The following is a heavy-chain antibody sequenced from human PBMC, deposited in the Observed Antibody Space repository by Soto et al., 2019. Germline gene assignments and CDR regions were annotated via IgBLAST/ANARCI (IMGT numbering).Heavy chain of an antibody. CDR3: AKGNGAYYYEN. V-gene: IGHV3-23*01. D-gene: IGHD2-8*01. Sequence: PVGSLRLSCTTSGFTFTTFSMTWVRQAPGKGLEWVSTINTGATTYYADSAKGRFTVSRDNSKKMLYLHMNSLRAEDTAVYYCAKGNGAYYYENWGQGTLVTVSS. CDR2: INTGATT. J-gene: IGHJ4*02. CDR1: GFTFTTFS.